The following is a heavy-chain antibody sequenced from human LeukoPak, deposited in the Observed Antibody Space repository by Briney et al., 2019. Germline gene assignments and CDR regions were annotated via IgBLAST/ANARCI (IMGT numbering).Heavy chain of an antibody. CDR3: ARWQEGSGTYYIDH. Sequence: ASVKVSCKASGYTFTGYYMHWVRQAPGQGLEWMGWLHPNNGATNYAQKFQGRITLTRDPSISTAYMELSSLTSDDTAVYFCARWQEGSGTYYIDHWGQGTLVTVSS. D-gene: IGHD3-10*01. J-gene: IGHJ4*02. CDR1: GYTFTGYY. CDR2: LHPNNGAT. V-gene: IGHV1-2*02.